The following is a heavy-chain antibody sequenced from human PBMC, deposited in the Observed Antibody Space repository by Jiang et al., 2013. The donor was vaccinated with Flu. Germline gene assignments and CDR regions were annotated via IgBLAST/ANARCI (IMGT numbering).Heavy chain of an antibody. CDR3: ARGWTEQNYFGMDV. J-gene: IGHJ6*02. CDR1: GYTFTSYD. CDR2: MNPNNGDT. V-gene: IGHV1-8*01. Sequence: GAEVKKPGASVKVSCKASGYTFTSYDINWVRQATGQGLEWMGWMNPNNGDTGYAQKFQGRVTVTMSTSISTAYMELSSLRSEDTAVYYCARGWTEQNYFGMDVWGQGTTVTVSS. D-gene: IGHD1-1*01.